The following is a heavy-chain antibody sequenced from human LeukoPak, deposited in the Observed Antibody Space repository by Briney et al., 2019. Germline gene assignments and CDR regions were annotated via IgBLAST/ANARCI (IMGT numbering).Heavy chain of an antibody. D-gene: IGHD2-2*01. CDR3: AKMDQLLDLLDY. Sequence: PGGSLRLSCAASGFTFSSYAMSWVRQAPGKGLEWVSAISGSGGSTYYADSVKGRFTISRDNSKNTLHLQMNSLRAEDTAVYYCAKMDQLLDLLDYWGQGTLVTVSS. CDR1: GFTFSSYA. J-gene: IGHJ4*02. V-gene: IGHV3-23*01. CDR2: ISGSGGST.